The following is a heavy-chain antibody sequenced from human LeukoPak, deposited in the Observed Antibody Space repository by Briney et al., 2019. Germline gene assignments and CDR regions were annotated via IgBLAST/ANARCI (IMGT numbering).Heavy chain of an antibody. CDR3: ARDGYDSSGYYYYFDC. J-gene: IGHJ4*02. CDR1: GGTFSSYA. V-gene: IGHV1-69*13. D-gene: IGHD3-22*01. Sequence: ASVKVSCKASGGTFSSYAISWVRQAPGQGLEWMGGIIPIFGTANYAQKFQGRVTITADESTSTAYMELSSLRSEDTAVYYCARDGYDSSGYYYYFDCWGQGTLVTVSS. CDR2: IIPIFGTA.